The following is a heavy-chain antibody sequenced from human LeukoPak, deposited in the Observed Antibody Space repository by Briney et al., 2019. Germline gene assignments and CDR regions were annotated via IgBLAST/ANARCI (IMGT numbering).Heavy chain of an antibody. CDR1: GFTVSSNY. J-gene: IGHJ4*02. Sequence: PGGSLRLSCAASGFTVSSNYMSWVRQAPGKGLEWVSVIYSGGSTYYADSVKGRFTISRDNSKNTLYLQMNSLRAEDTAVYYCAKEYSSSWYGGWGPYYFDYWGQGTLVTVSS. V-gene: IGHV3-53*01. CDR2: IYSGGST. CDR3: AKEYSSSWYGGWGPYYFDY. D-gene: IGHD6-13*01.